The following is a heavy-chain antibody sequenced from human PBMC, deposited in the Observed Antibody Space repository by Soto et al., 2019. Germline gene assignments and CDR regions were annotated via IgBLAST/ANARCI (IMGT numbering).Heavy chain of an antibody. Sequence: QVQLQESGPGLVKPSETLSLTCTVSGGSISGYYWGWIRQPPGKGLEYIGYIYYTGTTSYNPSLQGRVTMSVDTSKNQLSLELSSVTAADTAVYYCARHYGSGTYPIDYWGQGTLVTVSS. D-gene: IGHD3-10*01. CDR3: ARHYGSGTYPIDY. V-gene: IGHV4-59*01. J-gene: IGHJ4*02. CDR1: GGSISGYY. CDR2: IYYTGTT.